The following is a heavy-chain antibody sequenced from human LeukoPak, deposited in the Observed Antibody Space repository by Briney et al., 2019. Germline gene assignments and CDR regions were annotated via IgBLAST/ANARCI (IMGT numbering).Heavy chain of an antibody. J-gene: IGHJ4*02. CDR1: GFTFSNYW. Sequence: GGSLRLSCAASGFTFSNYWMSWVRQAPGEGPEWVANIKQDGSEKYYVDSVKGRFTISRDNAKNSLYLQMNSLRAEDTAVYYCASFRITVAGRTALDYWGQGTLVTVSS. CDR2: IKQDGSEK. D-gene: IGHD6-19*01. V-gene: IGHV3-7*01. CDR3: ASFRITVAGRTALDY.